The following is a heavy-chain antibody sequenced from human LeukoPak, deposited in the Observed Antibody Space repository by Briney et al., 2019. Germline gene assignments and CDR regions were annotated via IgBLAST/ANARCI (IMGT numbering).Heavy chain of an antibody. V-gene: IGHV3-21*01. CDR2: ISSSRSHI. D-gene: IGHD6-13*01. CDR3: ARAAIAAARIYYYMDV. Sequence: GGSLRLSCAASGFTFSSYSMNWVRQAPGKGLEWVSSISSSRSHIYYADSVKGRFTISRDNAKNSLYLQMNSLRAEDTAVYYCARAAIAAARIYYYMDVWGKGTTVTVSS. CDR1: GFTFSSYS. J-gene: IGHJ6*03.